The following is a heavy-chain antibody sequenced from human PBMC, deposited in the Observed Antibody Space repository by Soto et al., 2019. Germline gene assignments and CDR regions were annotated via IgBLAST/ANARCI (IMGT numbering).Heavy chain of an antibody. CDR3: ARHVIAAAQRSGDV. V-gene: IGHV5-10-1*01. CDR1: GYSFTSYW. D-gene: IGHD6-13*01. Sequence: GESLKISCKGSGYSFTSYWISWVRQMPGKGLEWMGRIDPSDSYTNYSPSLQGHVTISADKSISTAYLQWSSLKASDTAMYYCARHVIAAAQRSGDVWGQGTTVTVSS. CDR2: IDPSDSYT. J-gene: IGHJ6*02.